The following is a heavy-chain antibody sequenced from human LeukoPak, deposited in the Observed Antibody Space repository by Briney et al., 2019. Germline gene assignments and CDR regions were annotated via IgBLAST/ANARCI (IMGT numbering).Heavy chain of an antibody. D-gene: IGHD6-13*01. Sequence: PGGSLRLSCAASGFTFSSYAMSWVRQAPGKGLEWVSAISGSGGSTYYADSVKGRFTISRDNAKNSLYLQMNSLRAEDTAVYYCARARAGHFDYWGQGTLVTVSS. V-gene: IGHV3-23*01. CDR3: ARARAGHFDY. J-gene: IGHJ4*02. CDR1: GFTFSSYA. CDR2: ISGSGGST.